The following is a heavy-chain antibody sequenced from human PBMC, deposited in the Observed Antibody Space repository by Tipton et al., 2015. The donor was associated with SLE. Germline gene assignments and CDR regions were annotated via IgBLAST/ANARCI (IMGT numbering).Heavy chain of an antibody. J-gene: IGHJ3*02. V-gene: IGHV4-59*01. CDR1: GGSFSGYY. Sequence: TLSLTCAVYGGSFSGYYWSWIRQPPGKGLEWIGYIYYSGSTNYNPSLKSRVTISVDTSKNQFSLKLSSVTAADTAVYYCARSVYIFQDSFDIWGQGTMVTVSS. CDR2: IYYSGST. D-gene: IGHD3-3*02. CDR3: ARSVYIFQDSFDI.